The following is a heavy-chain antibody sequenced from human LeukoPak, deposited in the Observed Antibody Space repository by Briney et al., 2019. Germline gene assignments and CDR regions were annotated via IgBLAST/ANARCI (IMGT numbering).Heavy chain of an antibody. Sequence: KASETLSLTCAVYGGSFSGYYWSWIRQPPGKGLEWIGEINHSGSTNYNPSLKSRVTVSVDTSKNQFSLKLSSVTAADTAVYYCARRVTVTTSYYYYYMDVWGKGTTVTVSS. CDR1: GGSFSGYY. D-gene: IGHD4-11*01. CDR2: INHSGST. V-gene: IGHV4-34*01. CDR3: ARRVTVTTSYYYYYMDV. J-gene: IGHJ6*03.